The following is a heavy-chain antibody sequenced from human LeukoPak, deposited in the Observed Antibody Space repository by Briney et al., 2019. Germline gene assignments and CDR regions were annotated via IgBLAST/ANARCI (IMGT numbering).Heavy chain of an antibody. D-gene: IGHD3-10*01. CDR3: ARVGFGELPDY. CDR1: GYTFTSYG. CDR2: IIPIFGTA. V-gene: IGHV1-69*13. Sequence: SVKVSCKASGYTFTSYGISWVRQAPGQGLEWMGGIIPIFGTANYAQKFQGRVTITADESTSTAYMELSSLRSEDTAVYYCARVGFGELPDYWGQGTLVTVSS. J-gene: IGHJ4*02.